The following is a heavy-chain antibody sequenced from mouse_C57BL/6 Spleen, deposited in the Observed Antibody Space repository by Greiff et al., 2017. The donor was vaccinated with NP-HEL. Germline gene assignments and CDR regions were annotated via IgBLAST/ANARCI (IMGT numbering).Heavy chain of an antibody. CDR2: INPSSGYT. D-gene: IGHD2-4*01. CDR3: ARWDYDYSAMDY. V-gene: IGHV1-4*01. Sequence: QVQLKQSGAELARPGASVKMSCKASGYTFTSYTMHWVKQRPGQGLEWIGYINPSSGYTKYNQKFKDKATLTADKSSSTAYMQLSSLTSEDSAVYYCARWDYDYSAMDYWGQGTSVTVSS. J-gene: IGHJ4*01. CDR1: GYTFTSYT.